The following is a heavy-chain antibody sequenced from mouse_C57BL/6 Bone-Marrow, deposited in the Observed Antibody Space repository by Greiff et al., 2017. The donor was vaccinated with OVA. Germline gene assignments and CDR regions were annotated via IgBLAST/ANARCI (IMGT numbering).Heavy chain of an antibody. CDR3: ARGPYYYGKGYWYFDV. Sequence: QVQLQQSGPELVKPGASVKISCKASGYEFSSSWMNWVKQRPGTGLEWIGRIYPGDGDTNYNGKFKGKATLTADKSSSTAYMQLSSLTSEDSAVYFWARGPYYYGKGYWYFDVWGTGTTVTVSS. CDR2: IYPGDGDT. J-gene: IGHJ1*03. V-gene: IGHV1-82*01. CDR1: GYEFSSSW. D-gene: IGHD1-1*01.